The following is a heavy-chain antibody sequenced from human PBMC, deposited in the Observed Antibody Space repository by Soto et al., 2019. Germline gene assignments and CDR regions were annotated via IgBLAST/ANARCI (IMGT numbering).Heavy chain of an antibody. V-gene: IGHV1-46*01. CDR2: INPSGGST. CDR1: GYAFTRYY. D-gene: IGHD3-22*01. J-gene: IGHJ3*02. Sequence: AAVKVPYNESGYAFTRYYMHWVRQAPGQGREWMGIINPSGGSTSYAQKFQGSVSMTRDTSTRRVYMELSSLRSEDTPVYYCASREDYYDSSGYYDAFDIWGPGTMVTVPS. CDR3: ASREDYYDSSGYYDAFDI.